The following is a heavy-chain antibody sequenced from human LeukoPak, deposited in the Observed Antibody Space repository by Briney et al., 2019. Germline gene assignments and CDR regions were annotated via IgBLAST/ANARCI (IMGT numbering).Heavy chain of an antibody. V-gene: IGHV6-1*01. CDR2: TYYRSTWYN. J-gene: IGHJ5*02. CDR3: ARRLTKYDCFDP. D-gene: IGHD4-11*01. CDR1: GDSVSSNSVT. Sequence: SQTLSLTCAISGDSVSSNSVTWNWIRQSPSRGLEWLGRTYYRSTWYNDYAVSVRGRITVNPDTSKNQFSLHLNSVTPEDTAVYYCARRLTKYDCFDPWGQGILVTVSS.